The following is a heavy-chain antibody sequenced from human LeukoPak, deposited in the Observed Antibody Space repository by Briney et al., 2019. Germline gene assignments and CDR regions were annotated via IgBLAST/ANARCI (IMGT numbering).Heavy chain of an antibody. Sequence: GGSLRLSCAASGFTFSSYAMSWVRQAPGKGLEWVSAISGSGGSTYYADSVKGRFTISRDNSKNTLYLQMNSLRAEDTAVYYCAKYTMGPYGDYDAFDIWGQGTMVTVSS. V-gene: IGHV3-23*01. J-gene: IGHJ3*02. D-gene: IGHD4-17*01. CDR2: ISGSGGST. CDR3: AKYTMGPYGDYDAFDI. CDR1: GFTFSSYA.